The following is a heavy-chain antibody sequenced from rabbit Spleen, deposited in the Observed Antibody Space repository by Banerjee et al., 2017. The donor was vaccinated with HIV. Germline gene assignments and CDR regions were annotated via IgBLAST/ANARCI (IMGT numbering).Heavy chain of an antibody. J-gene: IGHJ3*01. CDR1: GFSFSSSYY. CDR3: ARDGAGGSYFAL. CDR2: IYTGSSGST. D-gene: IGHD8-1*01. V-gene: IGHV1S40*01. Sequence: QSLEESGGDLVKPGTSLTLTCTASGFSFSSSYYMCWVRQAPGKGLEWIACIYTGSSGSTYYANWAKGRFTISRTSSTTVTLEMTSLTAADTATYFCARDGAGGSYFALWGQGTLVTVS.